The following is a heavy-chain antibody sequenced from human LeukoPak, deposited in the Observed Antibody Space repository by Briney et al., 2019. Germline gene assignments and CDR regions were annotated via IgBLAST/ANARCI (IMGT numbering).Heavy chain of an antibody. J-gene: IGHJ5*02. CDR2: INSDGSST. D-gene: IGHD2-2*01. V-gene: IGHV3-74*01. Sequence: PGGSLRLSCAASGFTFSSYWMHWVRQAPGKGLVWVSRINSDGSSTSYADSVKGRFTISRDNAKNTLYLQMNSLRAEDTAVYYCARDAYCSSTSCHLYNWFDPWGQGTLVTVPS. CDR1: GFTFSSYW. CDR3: ARDAYCSSTSCHLYNWFDP.